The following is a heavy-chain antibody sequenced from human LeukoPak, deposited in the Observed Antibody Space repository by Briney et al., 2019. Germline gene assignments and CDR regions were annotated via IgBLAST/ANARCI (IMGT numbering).Heavy chain of an antibody. CDR1: GGSFSGYY. V-gene: IGHV4-34*01. J-gene: IGHJ4*02. CDR3: ARGFPPYDYVWGSYRLYYFDY. D-gene: IGHD3-16*02. Sequence: SETLSLTCAVYGGSFSGYYWSWIRQPPGKGLEWIGEINHSGSTNYNPSLKSRATISVGTSKNQFSLKLSSVTAADTAVYYCARGFPPYDYVWGSYRLYYFDYWGQGTLVTVSS. CDR2: INHSGST.